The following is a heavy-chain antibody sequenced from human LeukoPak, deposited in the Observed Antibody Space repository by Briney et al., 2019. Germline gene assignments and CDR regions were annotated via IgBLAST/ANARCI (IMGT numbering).Heavy chain of an antibody. CDR2: ISSSSSYI. D-gene: IGHD3-10*01. Sequence: GGSLRLSCAASGFTFSSYSMNWVRQAPGKGLEWVSSISSSSSYIYYADSVKGRFTISRDNAKNSLYLQMNSLRAEDTAVYYCARGGSITMVRGVTRYYYYGMDVWGQGTTVTVSS. V-gene: IGHV3-21*01. CDR3: ARGGSITMVRGVTRYYYYGMDV. CDR1: GFTFSSYS. J-gene: IGHJ6*02.